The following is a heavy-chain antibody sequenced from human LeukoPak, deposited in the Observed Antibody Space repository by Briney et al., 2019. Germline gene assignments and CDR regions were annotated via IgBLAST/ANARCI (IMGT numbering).Heavy chain of an antibody. D-gene: IGHD2-15*01. V-gene: IGHV3-30*18. CDR3: AKAALGYCSGGSCYGDY. Sequence: GGSLRLSCAASGFTFSSYGMHWVRQAPGKGLEWVAVISYDGSNKYYADSVKGRFTTSRDNSKNTLYLQMNSLRAEDTAVYYCAKAALGYCSGGSCYGDYWGQGTLVTVSS. J-gene: IGHJ4*02. CDR2: ISYDGSNK. CDR1: GFTFSSYG.